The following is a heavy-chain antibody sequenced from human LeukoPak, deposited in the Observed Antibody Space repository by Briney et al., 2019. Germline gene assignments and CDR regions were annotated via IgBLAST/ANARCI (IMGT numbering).Heavy chain of an antibody. Sequence: PGGSLRLSCAASGFTFSTYSMKWVRQAPGKGLEWVSAISNNGDYTYYADSVQGRFTISRDNSKSTLCLQMNSLRAEDTAVYYCAKQLGYCSDGSCYFPYWGQGTLVTVSS. J-gene: IGHJ4*02. CDR1: GFTFSTYS. V-gene: IGHV3-23*01. CDR3: AKQLGYCSDGSCYFPY. D-gene: IGHD2-15*01. CDR2: ISNNGDYT.